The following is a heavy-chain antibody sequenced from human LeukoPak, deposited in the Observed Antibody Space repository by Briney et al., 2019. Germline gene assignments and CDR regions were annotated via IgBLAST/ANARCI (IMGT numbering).Heavy chain of an antibody. CDR3: ARHEYYYDSSGLSGFDY. CDR1: GGSISSSSYY. J-gene: IGHJ4*02. V-gene: IGHV4-39*01. CDR2: IYYSGST. Sequence: PSETLSLTCTVSGGSISSSSYYWGWLRQPPGKELEWLGSIYYSGSTYYNPSLKSRVTISVDTSKNQFSLKLSSVTAADTAVYYCARHEYYYDSSGLSGFDYWGQGTLVTVSS. D-gene: IGHD3-22*01.